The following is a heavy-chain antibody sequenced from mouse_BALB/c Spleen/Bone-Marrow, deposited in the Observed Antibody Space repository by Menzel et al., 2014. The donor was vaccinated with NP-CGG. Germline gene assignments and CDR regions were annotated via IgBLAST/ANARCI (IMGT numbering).Heavy chain of an antibody. V-gene: IGHV5-17*02. CDR1: GFTFSRFG. J-gene: IGHJ2*01. CDR3: GRWDY. CDR2: ISSGSSSI. Sequence: EVKLVESGGGLVQPGGSRKLSCAASGFTFSRFGMHWVRQAPEKGLEWVAFISSGSSSIYYTDTVKGRFTISRDNHKNTLFLQMTSLRSEDTAMYYCGRWDYWGQGTTLTVSS.